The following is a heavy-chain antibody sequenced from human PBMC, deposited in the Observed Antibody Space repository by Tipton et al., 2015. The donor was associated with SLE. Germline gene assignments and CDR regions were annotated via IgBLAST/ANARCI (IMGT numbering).Heavy chain of an antibody. Sequence: SLRLSCAASGFTFSSYEMNWVRQAPEKGLEWISYISSSGSITYYVDSVKGRFTIPRDNAKNSLYLQMNSLRAEDTAVYYCARRSNYVDYWGQGTLVTVSS. J-gene: IGHJ4*02. CDR2: ISSSGSIT. V-gene: IGHV3-48*03. CDR3: ARRSNYVDY. D-gene: IGHD3-10*01. CDR1: GFTFSSYE.